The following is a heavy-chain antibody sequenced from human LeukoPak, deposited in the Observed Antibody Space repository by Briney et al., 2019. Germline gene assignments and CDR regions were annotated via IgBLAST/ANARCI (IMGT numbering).Heavy chain of an antibody. CDR1: GFTFSGNG. CDR2: ISSSSSYI. V-gene: IGHV3-21*01. CDR3: AKVGGSGTYDPSGFDY. J-gene: IGHJ4*02. D-gene: IGHD3-10*01. Sequence: GGSLRLSCAGSGFTFSGNGVNWVRQAPGKGLEWVSSISSSSSYIYYADSVKGRFTISRDNAKNSLYLQMNSLRAEDTAVYYCAKVGGSGTYDPSGFDYWGQGTLVTVSS.